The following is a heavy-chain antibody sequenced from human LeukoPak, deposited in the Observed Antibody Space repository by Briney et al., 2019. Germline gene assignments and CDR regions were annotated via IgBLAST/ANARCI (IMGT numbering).Heavy chain of an antibody. CDR1: GFIFTNYF. CDR2: IKHDGSEK. Sequence: GGSLRLSCAASGFIFTNYFMSWVRQAPGKGLEWVASIKHDGSEKYYVDSVRGRFTISRDNTKDSLYLQMNSLRAEDTAVYYCAKVFYGDYGIRYYFDYWGQGTLVTVSS. V-gene: IGHV3-7*03. D-gene: IGHD4-17*01. CDR3: AKVFYGDYGIRYYFDY. J-gene: IGHJ4*02.